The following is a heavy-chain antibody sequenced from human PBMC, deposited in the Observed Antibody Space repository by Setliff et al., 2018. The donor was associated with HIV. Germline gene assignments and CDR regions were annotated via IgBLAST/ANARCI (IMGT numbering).Heavy chain of an antibody. CDR2: IYYSGST. CDR1: GGSISSSSYY. J-gene: IGHJ4*02. CDR3: ARRVTSGHFDY. Sequence: PSETLSLTCTVSGGSISSSSYYWGWIRQPPGKGLEWIGSIYYSGSTYYNPSLKSRVTISVDTSKNQFSLKLSSVTAADTAVYYCARRVTSGHFDYWGQGTLVTVSS. V-gene: IGHV4-39*01.